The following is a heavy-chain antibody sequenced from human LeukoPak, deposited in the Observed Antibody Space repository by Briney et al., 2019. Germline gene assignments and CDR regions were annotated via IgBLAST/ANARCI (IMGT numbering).Heavy chain of an antibody. D-gene: IGHD4-23*01. CDR1: GFSFSSYA. CDR3: ASDYGGNGGLDY. CDR2: ISYDGSNK. V-gene: IGHV3-30*04. J-gene: IGHJ4*02. Sequence: GGSLRLSCAASGFSFSSYAMHWVRQAPGKGLEWVAVISYDGSNKYYADSVKGRFTISRDNSKNTLYLQMNSLRAEDTAVYYCASDYGGNGGLDYWGQGTLVTVSS.